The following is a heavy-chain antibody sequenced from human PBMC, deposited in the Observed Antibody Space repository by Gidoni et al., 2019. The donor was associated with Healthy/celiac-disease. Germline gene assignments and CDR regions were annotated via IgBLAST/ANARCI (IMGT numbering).Heavy chain of an antibody. CDR3: ARAGYCTNGVCLLFDY. Sequence: QLQLQESGSGLVKPSQTLSPTCAVSGGSISSGGYSWSWIRQPPGKGLEWIGYIYHSGSTSYNPSLKSRVTISVDRSKNQFSLKLSSVTAADTAVYYCARAGYCTNGVCLLFDYWGQGTLVTVSS. J-gene: IGHJ4*02. D-gene: IGHD2-8*01. CDR2: IYHSGST. V-gene: IGHV4-30-2*01. CDR1: GGSISSGGYS.